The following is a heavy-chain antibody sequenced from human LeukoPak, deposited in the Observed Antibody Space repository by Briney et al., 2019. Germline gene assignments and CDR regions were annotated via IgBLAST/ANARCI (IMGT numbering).Heavy chain of an antibody. D-gene: IGHD6-19*01. V-gene: IGHV3-30-3*01. CDR3: AREGIAVAVYLNY. J-gene: IGHJ4*02. Sequence: GGSLRLSCAASRFTFSNYAMHWVRQAPGKGLEWVAVISYDGSNKYYADSVKGRFTISRDISKNTLYLQMNSLRAEDTAVYYCAREGIAVAVYLNYWGQGTLVTVSS. CDR2: ISYDGSNK. CDR1: RFTFSNYA.